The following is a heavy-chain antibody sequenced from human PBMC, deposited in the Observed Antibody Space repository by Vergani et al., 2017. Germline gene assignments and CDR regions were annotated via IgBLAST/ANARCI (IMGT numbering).Heavy chain of an antibody. CDR3: ARSRIYYGAGSPDY. CDR2: VAFRGDT. D-gene: IGHD3-10*01. J-gene: IGHJ4*02. Sequence: QVKLQESGPGLVKPSETLSLTCTVSGASVNSYYWSWIRQPPGKGLGWMGYVAFRGDTLYDPSVKGRMSISLKTSSNQFSLYLTSVTAADTAVYYCARSRIYYGAGSPDYWRERTLVTDSS. CDR1: GASVNSYY. V-gene: IGHV4-59*02.